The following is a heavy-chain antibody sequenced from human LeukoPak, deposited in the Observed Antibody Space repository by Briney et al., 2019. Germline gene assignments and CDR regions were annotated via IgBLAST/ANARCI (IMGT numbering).Heavy chain of an antibody. J-gene: IGHJ3*02. CDR2: IFYSGST. Sequence: SETLSLTCTVSGGSISSYYWSWVRQPPGRGLEWIGYIFYSGSTNYNPSLKSRVTISVDTSKNQFSLKLSSVTAADTAVYYCARDYYDSLRAFDIWGQGTMVTVSS. CDR1: GGSISSYY. V-gene: IGHV4-59*12. CDR3: ARDYYDSLRAFDI. D-gene: IGHD3-22*01.